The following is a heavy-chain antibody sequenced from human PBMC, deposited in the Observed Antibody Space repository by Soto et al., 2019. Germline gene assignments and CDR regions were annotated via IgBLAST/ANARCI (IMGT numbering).Heavy chain of an antibody. Sequence: PGGSLRPSCTPNGPAAGNNYISWVRQAPGMGLEWVSVIYNDGTTYYADSVKGRFTLSRDTSKNTLSLQMDSLRAEDTAVYYCVRPLPSGRNYGMDVWGQGTTVTVS. J-gene: IGHJ6*02. CDR2: IYNDGTT. CDR1: GPAAGNNY. V-gene: IGHV3-53*01. D-gene: IGHD3-10*01. CDR3: VRPLPSGRNYGMDV.